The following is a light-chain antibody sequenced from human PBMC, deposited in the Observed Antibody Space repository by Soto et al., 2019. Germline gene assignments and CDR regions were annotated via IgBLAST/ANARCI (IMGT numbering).Light chain of an antibody. J-gene: IGKJ5*01. CDR2: GAS. V-gene: IGKV3-20*01. CDR3: QQDGSSPQT. CDR1: QSVSSSY. Sequence: EIVLTQSPGTLSLSPGERATLSCRASQSVSSSYLAWYQQKPGQAPRLLIYGASSRATGIPDRFSGSGSGTDFTLTISRLEPEDFAVYYCQQDGSSPQTFGQGTRLESK.